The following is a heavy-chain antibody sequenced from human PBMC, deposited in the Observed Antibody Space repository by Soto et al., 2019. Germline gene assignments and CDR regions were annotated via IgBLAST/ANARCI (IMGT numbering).Heavy chain of an antibody. CDR1: GFTFSSYG. V-gene: IGHV3-30*18. CDR2: ISYDGSSR. D-gene: IGHD3-10*01. J-gene: IGHJ4*02. Sequence: QVQLVESGGGVVQPGRSLRLSCAASGFTFSSYGMHWVRQAPGKGLEWVAVISYDGSSRYYADSVKGRFTISRDNSKNPLYLQMNTLRVENTAFYYSAKGFGELHLDYWGQGTLVTVSS. CDR3: AKGFGELHLDY.